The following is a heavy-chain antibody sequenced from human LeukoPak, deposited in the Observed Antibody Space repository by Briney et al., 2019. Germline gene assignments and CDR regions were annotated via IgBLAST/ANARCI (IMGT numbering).Heavy chain of an antibody. CDR1: GFTFSRYW. CDR3: AKVANYYYGSETYYFFEH. V-gene: IGHV3-7*01. Sequence: GGSLRLSCAASGFTFSRYWMSWVRQAPGKGLEWVANIKQDGSEKDYVDSVKGRFTISRDNAKNSLYLHMNSLRVEDTAVYYCAKVANYYYGSETYYFFEHWGQGTPVTASS. D-gene: IGHD3-10*01. J-gene: IGHJ4*02. CDR2: IKQDGSEK.